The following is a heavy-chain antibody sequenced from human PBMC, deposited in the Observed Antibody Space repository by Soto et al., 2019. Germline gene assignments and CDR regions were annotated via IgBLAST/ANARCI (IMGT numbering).Heavy chain of an antibody. CDR3: ARGRGDGYNLYFDY. CDR2: IYYSGST. D-gene: IGHD5-12*01. Sequence: SETLSLTCTVSGGSISSYYWSWIRQPPGKGLEWIGYIYYSGSTNYNPSLKSRVTISVDTSKNQFSLKLSSVTAADTAVYYCARGRGDGYNLYFDYWGQGTLVTSPQ. V-gene: IGHV4-59*01. J-gene: IGHJ4*02. CDR1: GGSISSYY.